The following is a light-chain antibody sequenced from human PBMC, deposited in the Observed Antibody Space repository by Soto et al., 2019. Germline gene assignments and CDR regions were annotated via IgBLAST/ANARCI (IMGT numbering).Light chain of an antibody. CDR3: AAWDDSLSGPV. CDR2: RNN. Sequence: QSVLTQPPSASGTPGQRVTISCSGSSSNIGSNYVYWYQQLPGTAPKLLIYRNNQRPSGVPDRFSGSKSGTSASLALSGLRSEYEADYYCAAWDDSLSGPVFGGGTQLTVL. J-gene: IGLJ7*01. CDR1: SSNIGSNY. V-gene: IGLV1-47*01.